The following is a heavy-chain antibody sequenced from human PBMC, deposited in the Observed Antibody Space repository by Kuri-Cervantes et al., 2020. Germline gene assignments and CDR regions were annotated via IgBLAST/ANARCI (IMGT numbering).Heavy chain of an antibody. CDR2: ISYDGSNK. CDR3: ARDRGSGWYACYFDY. D-gene: IGHD6-19*01. Sequence: GESLKISCAASGFTFSSYAMSWVRQAPGKGLEWVAVISYDGSNKYYADSVKGRFTISRDNSKNTLYLQMNSLRAEDTAVYYCARDRGSGWYACYFDYWGQGALVTVSS. CDR1: GFTFSSYA. J-gene: IGHJ4*02. V-gene: IGHV3-30-3*01.